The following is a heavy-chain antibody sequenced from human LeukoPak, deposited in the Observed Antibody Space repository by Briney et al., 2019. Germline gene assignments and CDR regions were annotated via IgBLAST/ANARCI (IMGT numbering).Heavy chain of an antibody. CDR2: ISYDGGNK. J-gene: IGHJ3*02. D-gene: IGHD6-13*01. CDR1: GFTFSSYG. V-gene: IGHV3-30*18. Sequence: GGSLRLSCAASGFTFSSYGMHWVRQAPGKGLEWVAVISYDGGNKYYADSVKGRFTISRDNSKNTLYLQMNSLRAEDTAVYYCAKGFSSMAFDIWGQGTMVTVSS. CDR3: AKGFSSMAFDI.